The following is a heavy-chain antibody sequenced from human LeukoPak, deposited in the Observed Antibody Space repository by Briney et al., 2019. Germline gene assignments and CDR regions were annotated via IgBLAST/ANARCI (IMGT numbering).Heavy chain of an antibody. J-gene: IGHJ4*02. V-gene: IGHV3-23*01. CDR2: ISGSGYST. D-gene: IGHD1-26*01. CDR3: AKGGGDVGATRSFDY. CDR1: GFTFSSYA. Sequence: PGGSLRLSCAASGFTFSSYAMSWVRQAPGEGLEWVSAISGSGYSTYYADSVKGRFTISRDNSRNTLYLQMNSLRAEDTAVYYCAKGGGDVGATRSFDYWGQGTLVTVSS.